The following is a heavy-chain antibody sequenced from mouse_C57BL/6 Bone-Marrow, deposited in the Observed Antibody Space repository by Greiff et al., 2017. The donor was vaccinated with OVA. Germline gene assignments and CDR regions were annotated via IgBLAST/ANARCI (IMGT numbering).Heavy chain of an antibody. CDR1: GFNIKDDY. J-gene: IGHJ3*01. V-gene: IGHV14-4*01. D-gene: IGHD2-3*01. CDR2: IDPENGDT. Sequence: VQLQQSGAELVRPGASVKLSCTASGFNIKDDYMHWLKQRPEQGLEWIGWIDPENGDTEYASKFQGKATITADTSSNTAYLQLSSLTSEDTAVYYCTTFYDGYSWFAYWGQGTLVTVSA. CDR3: TTFYDGYSWFAY.